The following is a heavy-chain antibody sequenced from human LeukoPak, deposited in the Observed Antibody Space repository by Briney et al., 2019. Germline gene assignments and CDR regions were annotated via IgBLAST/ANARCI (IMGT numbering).Heavy chain of an antibody. V-gene: IGHV3-33*01. J-gene: IGHJ4*02. CDR3: ARDLGVRDGYSYYFDY. CDR1: GFTFSSYG. CDR2: IWYDGSNK. Sequence: GGSLRLSCAASGFTFSSYGMHWVRQAPGKGLEWVAVIWYDGSNKYYADSVKGRFTISRDNSKNTLYLQMNSLRAEDTAVYYCARDLGVRDGYSYYFDYWGQGTLVTVSS. D-gene: IGHD5-24*01.